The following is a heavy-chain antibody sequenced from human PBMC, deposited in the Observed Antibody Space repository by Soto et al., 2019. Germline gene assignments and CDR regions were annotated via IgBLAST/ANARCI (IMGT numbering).Heavy chain of an antibody. D-gene: IGHD3-10*01. CDR1: GFTLSGRS. Sequence: EVQLVESGGGLVQPGGSLRLSCAASGFTLSGRSMHWVRQAPGKGLVWVSGIDNAGTDSTYADSVKGRFTSSRDNAKNMLYLQMNNLRAEDTAVYYCARGWFGPDVWGKGTTVTVSS. J-gene: IGHJ6*04. CDR2: IDNAGTDS. CDR3: ARGWFGPDV. V-gene: IGHV3-74*01.